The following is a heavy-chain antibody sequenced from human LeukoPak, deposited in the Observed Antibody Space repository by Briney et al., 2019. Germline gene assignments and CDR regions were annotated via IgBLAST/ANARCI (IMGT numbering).Heavy chain of an antibody. V-gene: IGHV3-7*05. D-gene: IGHD2/OR15-2a*01. J-gene: IGHJ4*02. Sequence: GGSLRLSCAASGFTFNTYWMSWVRQAPGKGLEWLATINQDGSEKFYVDSVKGRFTISRDNAKNSLYLQMNSLRAEDTAVYYCTTFYTRLTDYWGQGTLVTVSS. CDR1: GFTFNTYW. CDR3: TTFYTRLTDY. CDR2: INQDGSEK.